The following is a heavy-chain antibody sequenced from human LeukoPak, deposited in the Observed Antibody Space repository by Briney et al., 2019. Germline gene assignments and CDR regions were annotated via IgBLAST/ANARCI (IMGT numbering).Heavy chain of an antibody. CDR2: IATNGDT. J-gene: IGHJ4*02. CDR1: GFTFSSYD. Sequence: PGGSLRLSCAASGFTFSSYDMHWVRQAAGKGLEWVSAIATNGDTYYPGSVKGRFTISRENAKNSLYLQMNSLRAGDTAVYYCARVKSRGIFDFWGQGTLVTVSS. V-gene: IGHV3-13*04. D-gene: IGHD3-16*01. CDR3: ARVKSRGIFDF.